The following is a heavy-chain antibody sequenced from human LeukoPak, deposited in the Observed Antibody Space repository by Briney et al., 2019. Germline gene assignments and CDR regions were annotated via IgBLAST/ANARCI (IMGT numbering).Heavy chain of an antibody. CDR1: GFTFSNSG. V-gene: IGHV3-23*01. Sequence: GGTLRLSCAASGFTFSNSGMNWVRQAPGKGLEWVSTISGSGDSTYYADSVKGRFTSSRDNSKNTLYLQMNSLRAEDTAVYYCARDRAKFWSGYYNYYYYLDVWGKGTTVTVSS. J-gene: IGHJ6*03. CDR2: ISGSGDST. CDR3: ARDRAKFWSGYYNYYYYLDV. D-gene: IGHD3-3*01.